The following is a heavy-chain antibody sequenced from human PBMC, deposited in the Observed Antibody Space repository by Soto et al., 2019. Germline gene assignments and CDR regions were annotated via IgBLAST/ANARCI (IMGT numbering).Heavy chain of an antibody. J-gene: IGHJ5*02. CDR1: GGSISSGDYY. D-gene: IGHD2-15*01. Sequence: SETLSLTCTVSGGSISSGDYYWSWIRQPPGKGLEWIGYIYYSGSTYYNPSLKSRVTISVDTSKNQFSLKLSSVTAADTAVYYCARDAGYCSGGSCLTWFDTWGQGDLLPVSS. CDR2: IYYSGST. V-gene: IGHV4-30-4*01. CDR3: ARDAGYCSGGSCLTWFDT.